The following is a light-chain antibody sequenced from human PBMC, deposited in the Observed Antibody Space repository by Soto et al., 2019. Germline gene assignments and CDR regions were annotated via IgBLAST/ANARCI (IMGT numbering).Light chain of an antibody. Sequence: EIVLTQSPGTLSLSPGERATLSCRASQSVSSSYLDWYQQKPGQAPRLLIYGASSRATDIPDRFSGSGSGTDFTLTISRLEPADFAVYYCQPYGSSPWTFGQGTKVDIK. J-gene: IGKJ1*01. CDR3: QPYGSSPWT. CDR2: GAS. CDR1: QSVSSSY. V-gene: IGKV3-20*01.